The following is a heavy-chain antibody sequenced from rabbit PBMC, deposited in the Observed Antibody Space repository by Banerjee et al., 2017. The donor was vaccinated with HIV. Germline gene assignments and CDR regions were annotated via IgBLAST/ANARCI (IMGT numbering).Heavy chain of an antibody. D-gene: IGHD8-1*01. CDR3: ARDRGSSYGIVFNL. V-gene: IGHV1S40*01. Sequence: QSLEESGGDLVKPGASLTLTCTASGFSFSSGSYMCWVRQAPGKGLEWIACMDTANTYYASWAKGRFTISKTSSTTVTLQMTSLTAADTATYFCARDRGSSYGIVFNLWGPGTLVTVS. CDR2: MDTANT. CDR1: GFSFSSGSY. J-gene: IGHJ4*01.